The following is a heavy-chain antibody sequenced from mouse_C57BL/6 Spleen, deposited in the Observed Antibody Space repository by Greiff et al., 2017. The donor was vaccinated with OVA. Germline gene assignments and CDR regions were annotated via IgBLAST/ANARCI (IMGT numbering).Heavy chain of an antibody. D-gene: IGHD1-1*01. J-gene: IGHJ4*01. Sequence: VQRVESGAELVKPGASVKLSCKASGYTFTEYTIHWVKQRSGQGLEWIGWFYPGSGSIKYNEKFKDKATLTADKSSSTVYMELSRLTSEDSAVYFCARHEVYYYGSSPLAMDYCGQGTSVTVSS. CDR1: GYTFTEYT. V-gene: IGHV1-62-2*01. CDR3: ARHEVYYYGSSPLAMDY. CDR2: FYPGSGSI.